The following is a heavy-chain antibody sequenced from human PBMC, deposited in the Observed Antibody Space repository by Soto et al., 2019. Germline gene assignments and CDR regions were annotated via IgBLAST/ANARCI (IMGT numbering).Heavy chain of an antibody. CDR3: ARGGHFYEKML. CDR2: IAYNEGT. J-gene: IGHJ4*02. D-gene: IGHD3-3*02. V-gene: IGHV4-59*01. Sequence: WTWNRQPPGKGLEWIGYIAYNEGTSYNPSLRSRVTISVDTSKSQVSLDLSSATAADTALYYCARGGHFYEKMLWGQGSLVSVTS.